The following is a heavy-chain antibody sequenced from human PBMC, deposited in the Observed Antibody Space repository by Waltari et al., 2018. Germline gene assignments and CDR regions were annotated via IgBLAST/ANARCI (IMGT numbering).Heavy chain of an antibody. CDR2: INRDGSST. V-gene: IGHV3-74*01. CDR3: ARDGYYGSGSYSHFDY. D-gene: IGHD3-10*01. Sequence: EVQLVESGGGLVQPGGSLRLSCAASGFTFSSYWMHWVRQAPGKGLVWVSRINRDGSSTSYADSVKGRFTISRDNAKNTLYLQMNSLRAEDTAVYYCARDGYYGSGSYSHFDYWGQGTLVTVSS. CDR1: GFTFSSYW. J-gene: IGHJ4*02.